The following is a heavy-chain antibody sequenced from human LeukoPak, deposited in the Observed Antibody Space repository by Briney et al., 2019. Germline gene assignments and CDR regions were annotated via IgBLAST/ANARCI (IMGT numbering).Heavy chain of an antibody. J-gene: IGHJ3*02. D-gene: IGHD6-19*01. CDR1: GFTFSSYA. V-gene: IGHV3-49*03. CDR2: TRSKAYGGTT. Sequence: GGSLRLSCAASGFTFSSYAMSWFRQAPGKGLEWVGFTRSKAYGGTTEYAASVKGRFTISRDDSKSIAYLQMNSLKTEDTAVYYCTYSSGWYSDAFDIWGQGTMVTVSS. CDR3: TYSSGWYSDAFDI.